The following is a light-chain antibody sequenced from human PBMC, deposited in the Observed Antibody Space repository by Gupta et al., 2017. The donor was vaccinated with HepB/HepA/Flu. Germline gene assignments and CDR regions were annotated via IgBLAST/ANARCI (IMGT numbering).Light chain of an antibody. J-gene: IGLJ2*01. V-gene: IGLV3-25*03. CDR3: QSEASSGPHVV. CDR2: KDS. Sequence: SYELTQPPSLSVSPGQTARITCSGDALPKQYAYWYQQKPGQAPVLVIYKDSERPSGIPERFSGSSSGTTVTLTISGVEAEDGADDDCQSEASSGPHVVFGGGTKLTVL. CDR1: ALPKQY.